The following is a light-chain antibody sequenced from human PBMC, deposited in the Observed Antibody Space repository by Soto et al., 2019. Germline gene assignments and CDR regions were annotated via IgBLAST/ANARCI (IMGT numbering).Light chain of an antibody. V-gene: IGKV3-20*01. CDR3: QQFAGS. J-gene: IGKJ4*02. CDR1: QSVSPSS. CDR2: GAS. Sequence: EILLTQSPGTLSLSPGERATLSCRASQSVSPSSLAWYQQRPGQSPRLLIYGASSGATGIPDRFSGRGSGTDFTLIISRLEPEDFAVYYCQQFAGSFGGGTKVEIK.